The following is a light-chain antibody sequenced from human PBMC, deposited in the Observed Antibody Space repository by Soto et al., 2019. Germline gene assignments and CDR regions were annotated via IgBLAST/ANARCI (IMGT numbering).Light chain of an antibody. J-gene: IGKJ4*01. V-gene: IGKV3-15*01. Sequence: VMTQSPATLSVSRGERVTLSCRANLPIDSTLAWYQQKPGQAPRLLIYGTSTRATGIPARFSGSGSGTEFTLTISSLQSEDFAGYYCQHYNNWLGTFGGGTKVEIK. CDR2: GTS. CDR1: LPIDST. CDR3: QHYNNWLGT.